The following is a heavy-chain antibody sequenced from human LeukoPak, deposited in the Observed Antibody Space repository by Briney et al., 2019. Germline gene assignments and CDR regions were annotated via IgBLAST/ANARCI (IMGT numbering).Heavy chain of an antibody. V-gene: IGHV3-23*01. CDR2: ISGSDGST. CDR1: GFTFSTYA. D-gene: IGHD3-16*01. J-gene: IGHJ4*02. Sequence: GGSLSLSCAASGFTFSTYAMSWVRQAPGKGLEWVSGISGSDGSTYYADSVKGRFTISRDNSKNTLYLQMNSLRAEDMAVYYCAKDGGQGADYWGQGTLVSVSS. CDR3: AKDGGQGADY.